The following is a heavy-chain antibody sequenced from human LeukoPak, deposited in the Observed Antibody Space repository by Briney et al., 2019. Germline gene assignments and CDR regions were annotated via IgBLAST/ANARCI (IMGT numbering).Heavy chain of an antibody. D-gene: IGHD3-16*01. J-gene: IGHJ6*02. Sequence: PGGSQRLSCEASGFTLSDYYMSWIRQAPGKGLEWVSSISRSGRTTYYADSVKGRLTISRDDAKNSLYLQMSSLSADDTAVYYCVRNIYDGPCMDVWGQGTTVTVSS. V-gene: IGHV3-11*01. CDR1: GFTLSDYY. CDR3: VRNIYDGPCMDV. CDR2: ISRSGRTT.